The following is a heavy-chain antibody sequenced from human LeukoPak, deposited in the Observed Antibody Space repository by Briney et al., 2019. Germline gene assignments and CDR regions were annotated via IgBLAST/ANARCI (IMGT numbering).Heavy chain of an antibody. V-gene: IGHV4-59*08. CDR1: GGSMRTYS. D-gene: IGHD1-26*01. CDR2: ISYSGDT. Sequence: SETLSLTCTVSGGSMRTYSWSWIRQPPGKGLEWIGYISYSGDTNYNPSLKGRLTISIDTSKNQFSLKLNSVTAADTALYYCARHEGGGTYPLDYWGQGTLVTVSS. CDR3: ARHEGGGTYPLDY. J-gene: IGHJ4*02.